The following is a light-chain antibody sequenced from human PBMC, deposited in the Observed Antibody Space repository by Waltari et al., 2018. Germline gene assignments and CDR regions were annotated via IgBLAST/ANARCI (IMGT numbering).Light chain of an antibody. CDR2: DDR. CDR1: NLGSRS. V-gene: IGLV3-21*02. J-gene: IGLJ1*01. Sequence: YALTQPPSVSVAPGQTATIACGGNNLGSRSVHWYQQRPGQAPVLVVYDDRVRPSGIPERISGSNSGNTATLTISGVEAGDEVDYYCQVWDSDSDHYVFGAGTKVTVL. CDR3: QVWDSDSDHYV.